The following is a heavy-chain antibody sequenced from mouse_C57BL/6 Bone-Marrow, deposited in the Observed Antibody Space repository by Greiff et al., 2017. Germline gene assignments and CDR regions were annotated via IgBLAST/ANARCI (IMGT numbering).Heavy chain of an antibody. V-gene: IGHV1-7*01. Sequence: VKLMESGAELAKPGASVKLSCKASGYTFTSYWMHWVKQRPGQGLEGIGYINPSSGYTKYNQKFKDKATLTADKSSSTAYMQLSSLTYEDSAVYYCARYPPRYGSRWYFDVWGTGTTVTVSS. D-gene: IGHD1-1*01. J-gene: IGHJ1*03. CDR2: INPSSGYT. CDR3: ARYPPRYGSRWYFDV. CDR1: GYTFTSYW.